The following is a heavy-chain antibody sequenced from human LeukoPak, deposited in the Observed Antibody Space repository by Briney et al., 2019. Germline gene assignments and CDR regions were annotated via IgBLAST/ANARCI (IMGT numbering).Heavy chain of an antibody. D-gene: IGHD1-26*01. CDR2: ISSSGSTI. J-gene: IGHJ6*03. CDR1: GFHVITYY. V-gene: IGHV3-11*04. CDR3: ARVTPIVSYQHYYYYMDV. Sequence: GGSLRLSCAASGFHVITYYMNWFRQAPGKGLEWVSYISSSGSTIYYADSVKGRFTISRDNAKNSLYLQMNSLRAEDTAVYYCARVTPIVSYQHYYYYMDVWGKGTTVTISS.